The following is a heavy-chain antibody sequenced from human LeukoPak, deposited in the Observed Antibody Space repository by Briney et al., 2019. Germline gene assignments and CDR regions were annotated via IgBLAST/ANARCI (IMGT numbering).Heavy chain of an antibody. Sequence: SETLSLTCAVYGGSFSGYYWSWIRQPPGKGLEWIGEINHSGSTNYNPSLTSRVTISVDTSKNQFSLKLSSVTAADTAVYYCARVRGYGGNSVLQPYYFDYWGQGTLVTVSS. CDR3: ARVRGYGGNSVLQPYYFDY. V-gene: IGHV4-34*01. J-gene: IGHJ4*02. CDR1: GGSFSGYY. CDR2: INHSGST. D-gene: IGHD4-23*01.